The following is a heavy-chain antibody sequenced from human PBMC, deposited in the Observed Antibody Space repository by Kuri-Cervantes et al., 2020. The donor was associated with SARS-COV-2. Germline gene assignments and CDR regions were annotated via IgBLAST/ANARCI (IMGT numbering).Heavy chain of an antibody. CDR3: ASARFLEWLSLGVMDV. J-gene: IGHJ6*03. CDR1: GFTFSSYG. Sequence: GESLKISCEASGFTFSSYGMHWVRQAPGKGLEWVAVISYDGSNKYYADSVKGRFTISRDNSKNTLYLQMNSLRAEDTAVYYCASARFLEWLSLGVMDVWGKGTTVTVSS. V-gene: IGHV3-30*03. D-gene: IGHD3-3*01. CDR2: ISYDGSNK.